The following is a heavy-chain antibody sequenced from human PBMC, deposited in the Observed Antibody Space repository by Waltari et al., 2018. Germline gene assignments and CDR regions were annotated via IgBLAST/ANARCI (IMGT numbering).Heavy chain of an antibody. CDR2: IVVGSGNT. V-gene: IGHV1-58*01. CDR1: GFTFTSSA. CDR3: AAGPRQVHKNNYYYYGMDV. J-gene: IGHJ6*02. Sequence: QMQLVQSGPEVKKPGTSVKVSCTASGFTFTSSAVPWVRQASGPRLEWIGWIVVGSGNTNYAQKFQERVTITRDMSTSTAYMELSSLRSEDTAVYYCAAGPRQVHKNNYYYYGMDVWGQGTTVTVSS. D-gene: IGHD1-1*01.